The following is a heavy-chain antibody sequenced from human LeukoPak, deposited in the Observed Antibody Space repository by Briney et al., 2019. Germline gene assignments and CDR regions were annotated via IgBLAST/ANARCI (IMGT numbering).Heavy chain of an antibody. CDR3: VTMASNVFHY. D-gene: IGHD5-24*01. CDR1: GFPFNHYW. J-gene: IGHJ4*02. Sequence: GGSLRLSCAASGFPFNHYWMSWIRQAPGKGLEWVSNIKPDGTEKNYRDSLKGRFIISKDNAKKSVYLQMNSLRVEDTAVYYCVTMASNVFHYWGQGTLVTVSS. V-gene: IGHV3-7*03. CDR2: IKPDGTEK.